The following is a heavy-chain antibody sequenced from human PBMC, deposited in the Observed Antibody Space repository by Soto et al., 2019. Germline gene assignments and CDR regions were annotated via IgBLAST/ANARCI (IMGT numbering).Heavy chain of an antibody. V-gene: IGHV4-4*02. D-gene: IGHD3-22*01. CDR2: IYHSGST. Sequence: QVQLQESGPGLVKPSGTLSLTCAVSGGSISSSNWWSWVRQPPGKGLEWIGEIYHSGSTNYNPSLMSRVTISVDKSQNQFSLKLSSVTAADTAVYYCARFKAAGGYYYGRKAYFDYWGQGTLVTVSS. CDR1: GGSISSSNW. CDR3: ARFKAAGGYYYGRKAYFDY. J-gene: IGHJ4*02.